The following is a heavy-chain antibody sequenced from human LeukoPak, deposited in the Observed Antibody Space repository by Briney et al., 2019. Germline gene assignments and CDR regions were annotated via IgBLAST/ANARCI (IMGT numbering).Heavy chain of an antibody. CDR2: IYHSGST. CDR1: GYSISSGYY. Sequence: SETLSLTCTVSGYSISSGYYWGWIRQPPGKGLEWIGSIYHSGSTYYNPSLKSRVTISVDMSKNQFSLKLSSVTAADTAVYYCARYNWNDVGAFDIWGQGTMVTVSS. V-gene: IGHV4-38-2*02. D-gene: IGHD1-20*01. CDR3: ARYNWNDVGAFDI. J-gene: IGHJ3*02.